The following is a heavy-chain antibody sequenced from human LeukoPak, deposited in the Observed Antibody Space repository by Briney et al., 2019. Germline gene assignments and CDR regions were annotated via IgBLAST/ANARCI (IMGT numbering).Heavy chain of an antibody. Sequence: PGGSLRLSCAASGFTFSDYWMHWVRQAPGKGLVWVSRIDTDGSSATYADSVKGRFTISRDNAKNTVYLQMNSLRVEDTGVYSCASALTTVTPHFHYWGQGTLVTVSP. D-gene: IGHD4-17*01. CDR1: GFTFSDYW. CDR3: ASALTTVTPHFHY. CDR2: IDTDGSSA. J-gene: IGHJ4*02. V-gene: IGHV3-74*01.